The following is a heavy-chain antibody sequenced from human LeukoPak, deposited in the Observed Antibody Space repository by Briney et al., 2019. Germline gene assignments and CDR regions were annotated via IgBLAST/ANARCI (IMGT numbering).Heavy chain of an antibody. CDR3: ATIWFGELQGWFDP. J-gene: IGHJ5*02. V-gene: IGHV4-34*01. D-gene: IGHD3-10*01. Sequence: SETLSLTCAVYGGSFSGYYWSWIRQPPGKGLEWIGEINHSGSTNYNPSLESRVTISVDTSKNQFSLKLSSVTAADTAVYYCATIWFGELQGWFDPWGQGTLVTVSS. CDR2: INHSGST. CDR1: GGSFSGYY.